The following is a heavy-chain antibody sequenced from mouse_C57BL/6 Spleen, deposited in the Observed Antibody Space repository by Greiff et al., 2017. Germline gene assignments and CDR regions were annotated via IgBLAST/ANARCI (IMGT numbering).Heavy chain of an antibody. CDR3: ARYYDYDEGGFDY. CDR2: IDPSDSET. Sequence: VKLQQPGAELVRPGSSVKLSCKASGYTFTSYWMHWVKQRPIQGLEWIGNIDPSDSETHYNQKFKDKATLTVDKSSSTAYMQLSSLTSEDSAVYYCARYYDYDEGGFDYWGQGTTLTVSS. V-gene: IGHV1-52*01. J-gene: IGHJ2*01. CDR1: GYTFTSYW. D-gene: IGHD2-4*01.